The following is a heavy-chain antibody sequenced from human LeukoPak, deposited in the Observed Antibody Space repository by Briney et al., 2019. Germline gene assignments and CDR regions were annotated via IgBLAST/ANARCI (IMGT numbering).Heavy chain of an antibody. CDR2: IFHSGST. J-gene: IGHJ4*02. Sequence: SETLSLTRAVSGRSITISNCWSWVRQPPGKGLEWIGEIFHSGSTNYNPSLKSRVTISIDKSKTQFSLNLSSVTAADTAVYYCASRSTVYGFDYWGQGTLVTVSS. CDR1: GRSITISNC. V-gene: IGHV4-4*02. CDR3: ASRSTVYGFDY. D-gene: IGHD2-8*01.